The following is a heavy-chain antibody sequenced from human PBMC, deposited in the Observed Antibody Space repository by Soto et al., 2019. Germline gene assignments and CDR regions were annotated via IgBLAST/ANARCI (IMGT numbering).Heavy chain of an antibody. D-gene: IGHD6-19*01. CDR1: GFTFSSYW. V-gene: IGHV3-7*04. Sequence: EVQLVESGGGLVQPGGSLRLSCAASGFTFSSYWMNWVRQAPGKGLEWVANVKQDGSEENYVDSVKGRFTISRDNARNSLYLQRNSLRAEDTALYYCAGGSGWLVTDWGQGTLVTVSS. J-gene: IGHJ4*02. CDR2: VKQDGSEE. CDR3: AGGSGWLVTD.